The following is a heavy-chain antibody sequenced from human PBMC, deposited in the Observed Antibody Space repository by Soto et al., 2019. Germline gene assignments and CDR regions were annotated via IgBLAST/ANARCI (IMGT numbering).Heavy chain of an antibody. J-gene: IGHJ6*02. Sequence: PGASLRLSSGPSGFTFVDYTMHWVRQAPGKGLEWVSLISWDGGSTYYADSVKGRFTISRDNSKNSLYLQMNSLRTEDTALYYCAKDMAPGYSGYDALSYGMDVWGQGT. CDR2: ISWDGGST. D-gene: IGHD5-12*01. V-gene: IGHV3-43*01. CDR3: AKDMAPGYSGYDALSYGMDV. CDR1: GFTFVDYT.